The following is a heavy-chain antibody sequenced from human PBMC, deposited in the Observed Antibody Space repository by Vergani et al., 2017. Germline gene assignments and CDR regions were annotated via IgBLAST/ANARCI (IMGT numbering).Heavy chain of an antibody. J-gene: IGHJ3*02. Sequence: EVQLLESGGGLVQPGGSLRLSCEASGFTFSSYAMSWVRQAPGKGLEWVSGISGDGGSTTYADSVKGRFTISRDNSKNTLYRQMNSLRAEDMAVYYCAKDHVMATINAFDIWGQGTMVTVSS. CDR1: GFTFSSYA. V-gene: IGHV3-23*01. CDR3: AKDHVMATINAFDI. D-gene: IGHD5-24*01. CDR2: ISGDGGST.